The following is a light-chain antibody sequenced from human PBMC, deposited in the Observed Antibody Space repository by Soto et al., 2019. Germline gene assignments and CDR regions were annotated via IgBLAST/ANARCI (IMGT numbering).Light chain of an antibody. V-gene: IGKV3-20*01. J-gene: IGKJ1*01. CDR1: QRISTSF. Sequence: EIVLTQSPGTLSLSPGERATLSCRASQRISTSFLAWYQHKPGQAPRLLIYDTSTRAAGIPARFSGGGAGTDFTLTISRLEPEDSAVYYCHQFSASLGAFGPGTKV. CDR3: HQFSASLGA. CDR2: DTS.